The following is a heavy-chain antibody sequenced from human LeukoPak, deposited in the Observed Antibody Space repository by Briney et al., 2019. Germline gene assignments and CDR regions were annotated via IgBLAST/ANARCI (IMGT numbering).Heavy chain of an antibody. V-gene: IGHV4-34*01. J-gene: IGHJ4*02. D-gene: IGHD1-26*01. CDR2: INHSGST. CDR3: ARGGGSGSYSYFDY. Sequence: SETLSLTCAVYGGSFGGYYWSWIRQPPGKGLEWIGEINHSGSTNYNPSLTSRVTISVDTSKNQFSLKLSSVTAADTAVYYCARGGGSGSYSYFDYWGQGTLVTVSS. CDR1: GGSFGGYY.